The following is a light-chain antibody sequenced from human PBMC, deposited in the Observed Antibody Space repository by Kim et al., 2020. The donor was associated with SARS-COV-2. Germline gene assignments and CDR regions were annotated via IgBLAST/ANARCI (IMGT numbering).Light chain of an antibody. CDR1: NIGSKS. J-gene: IGLJ2*01. CDR2: HDS. V-gene: IGLV3-21*04. Sequence: SYELTQPPSVSVAPGKTARITCGGNNIGSKSVHWYQQKPGQAPVLVIYHDSDRPSGIPERFSGSNSGNTATLTISRVEAGDEADYYCQVWDSSSDHRVFGGGTQLTVL. CDR3: QVWDSSSDHRV.